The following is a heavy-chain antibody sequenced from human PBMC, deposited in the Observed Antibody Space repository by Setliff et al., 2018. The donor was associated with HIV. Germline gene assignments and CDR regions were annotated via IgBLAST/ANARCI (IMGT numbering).Heavy chain of an antibody. Sequence: PGESLKISCKASGYSFTGYWVGWVRQMPGKGLEWMGIIYPADSDTRYWPSFEGQVTISADKSISTAYLQWSSLKASDTAMYYCSRASDPSHRMPPTNYYYYMDVWGKGTKVTVSS. CDR2: IYPADSDT. CDR3: SRASDPSHRMPPTNYYYYMDV. CDR1: GYSFTGYW. J-gene: IGHJ6*03. D-gene: IGHD2-2*01. V-gene: IGHV5-51*01.